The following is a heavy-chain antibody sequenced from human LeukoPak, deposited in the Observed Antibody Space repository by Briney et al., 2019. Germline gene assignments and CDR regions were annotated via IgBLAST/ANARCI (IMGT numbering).Heavy chain of an antibody. CDR3: ARGPGPADYGGGYCFDY. CDR2: INPSGGST. D-gene: IGHD2-21*01. Sequence: GASVKVSCKASGYSFTSYYLYWVRQAPGQGLEWMGVINPSGGSTTSAQKFQDRVTMTRDTSTSTVHMELRSLRSEDTAVYYCARGPGPADYGGGYCFDYWGQGTPVTVSS. CDR1: GYSFTSYY. V-gene: IGHV1-46*01. J-gene: IGHJ4*02.